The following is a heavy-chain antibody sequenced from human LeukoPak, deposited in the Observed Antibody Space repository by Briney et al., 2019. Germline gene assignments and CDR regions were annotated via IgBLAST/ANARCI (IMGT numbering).Heavy chain of an antibody. CDR1: GGSFSGYY. J-gene: IGHJ5*02. Sequence: SETLSLTCAVYGGSFSGYYWSWIRQPPGKGLEWIGEINHSGSTNYNPSLKSRVTISVDTSKNQFSLKLSSVTAADTAVYYCARLRYGGYVGNWFDPWGQGTLVTVSS. CDR2: INHSGST. D-gene: IGHD5-12*01. CDR3: ARLRYGGYVGNWFDP. V-gene: IGHV4-34*01.